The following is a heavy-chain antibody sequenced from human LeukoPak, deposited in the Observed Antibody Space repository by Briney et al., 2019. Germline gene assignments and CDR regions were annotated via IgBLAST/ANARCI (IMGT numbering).Heavy chain of an antibody. J-gene: IGHJ4*02. CDR2: IKQGGGER. CDR1: GFTFSRHW. CDR3: ARGPNYGARTDYLDY. D-gene: IGHD4-17*01. V-gene: IGHV3-7*03. Sequence: GGSLRLSCAASGFTFSRHWMNWVRQAPGKGLEWVANIKQGGGERNYVDSVKGRFTVSRDNAMNSLYLQMNSLRAEDTAIYYCARGPNYGARTDYLDYWGLGTLVTVSS.